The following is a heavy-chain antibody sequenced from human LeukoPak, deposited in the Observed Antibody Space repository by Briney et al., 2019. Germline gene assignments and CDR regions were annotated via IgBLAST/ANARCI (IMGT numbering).Heavy chain of an antibody. Sequence: GGSLRLSCAASGFTFSSYAMSWVRQAPGKGLEWVSAISGSGGSTYYADSVKGRFTISRDNSKNTLYLQMNSLRAEDTAVYYCAKCPRDVSNYYYYMDVWGKGTTVTVSS. CDR3: AKCPRDVSNYYYYMDV. D-gene: IGHD2-2*01. J-gene: IGHJ6*03. CDR2: ISGSGGST. V-gene: IGHV3-23*01. CDR1: GFTFSSYA.